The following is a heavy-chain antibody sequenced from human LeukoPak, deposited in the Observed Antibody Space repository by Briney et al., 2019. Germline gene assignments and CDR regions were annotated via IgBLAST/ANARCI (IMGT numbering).Heavy chain of an antibody. J-gene: IGHJ4*02. CDR1: GFTFSSFH. D-gene: IGHD5-18*01. V-gene: IGHV3-48*01. CDR3: ARETGRGGGYSYDHYIL. Sequence: AGGSLRLSCAASGFTFSSFHINWVRQAPGKGLEWLSYISRDSTTIYYADSVKGRFTISRDNAKNSLYLQMNSLRAEDTAVYYCARETGRGGGYSYDHYILWGQGTLVTVSS. CDR2: ISRDSTTI.